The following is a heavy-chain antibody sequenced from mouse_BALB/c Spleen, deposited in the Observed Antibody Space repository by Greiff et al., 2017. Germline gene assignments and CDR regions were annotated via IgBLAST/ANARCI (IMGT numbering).Heavy chain of an antibody. CDR3: ARRVITSPYYAMDY. Sequence: VQRVESGPGLVQPSQSLSITCTVSGFSLTSYGVHWVRQSPGKGLEWLGVIWSGGSTDYNAAFISRLSISKDNSKSQVFFKMNSLQADDTAIYYCARRVITSPYYAMDYWGQGTSVTVSS. V-gene: IGHV2-4-1*01. D-gene: IGHD2-4*01. CDR2: IWSGGST. CDR1: GFSLTSYG. J-gene: IGHJ4*01.